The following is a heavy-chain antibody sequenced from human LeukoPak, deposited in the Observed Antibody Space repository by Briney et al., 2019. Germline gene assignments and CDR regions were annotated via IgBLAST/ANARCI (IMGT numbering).Heavy chain of an antibody. CDR1: GFTFSSYW. Sequence: GRSLRLSCAASGFTFSSYWMHWVRQAPGKGLVWVSRNNSDGNSTSYADSVKGRFTISRDNAKNTLYLQMNSLRAEDTAVYYCARVVQNYYYYMDVWGKGTPVTVSS. J-gene: IGHJ6*03. V-gene: IGHV3-74*01. CDR2: NNSDGNST. CDR3: ARVVQNYYYYMDV. D-gene: IGHD2-15*01.